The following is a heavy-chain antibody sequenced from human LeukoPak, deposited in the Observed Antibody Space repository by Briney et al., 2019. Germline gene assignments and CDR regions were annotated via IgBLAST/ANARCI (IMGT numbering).Heavy chain of an antibody. CDR1: GDSISTTSYS. Sequence: PSETLSLTCTVSGDSISTTSYSWDWIRQPPGKGLEWIGYIYYSGSTNYNPSLKSRVTISVDTSKNQFSLKLSSVTAADTAVYYCATLPVPGNYFDYWGQGTLVTVSS. J-gene: IGHJ4*02. CDR3: ATLPVPGNYFDY. D-gene: IGHD2-2*01. CDR2: IYYSGST. V-gene: IGHV4-61*05.